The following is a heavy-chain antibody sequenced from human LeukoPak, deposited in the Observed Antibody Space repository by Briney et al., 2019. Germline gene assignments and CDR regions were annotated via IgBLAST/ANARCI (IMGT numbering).Heavy chain of an antibody. J-gene: IGHJ5*01. D-gene: IGHD2-2*01. CDR3: AKAMSTSCFDS. CDR2: ISGSGGST. Sequence: GSLRLSCAASGFTFSSYGMSWVRQAPGKGLEWVSAISGSGGSTYYADSVKGRFTISRDNSKNTLYLQMNRLSAEETAVYYCAKAMSTSCFDSWGQGTLVTVSS. CDR1: GFTFSSYG. V-gene: IGHV3-23*01.